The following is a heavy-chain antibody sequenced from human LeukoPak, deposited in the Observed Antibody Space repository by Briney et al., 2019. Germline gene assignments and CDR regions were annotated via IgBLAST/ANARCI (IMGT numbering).Heavy chain of an antibody. J-gene: IGHJ4*02. D-gene: IGHD6-19*01. V-gene: IGHV3-21*01. CDR3: ARQAVAGEIDF. Sequence: GGSLRLSCAASGFTFRDYTMNWVRQAPGKGLEWVSSISSGSSYINYADSVKGRLTISRDNAKNSLYLQMNSLRAEDTAVYYCARQAVAGEIDFWGQGTQVTVSS. CDR1: GFTFRDYT. CDR2: ISSGSSYI.